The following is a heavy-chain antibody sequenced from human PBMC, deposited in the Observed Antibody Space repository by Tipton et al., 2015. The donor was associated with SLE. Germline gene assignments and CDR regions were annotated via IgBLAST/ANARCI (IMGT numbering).Heavy chain of an antibody. CDR2: IYYSGST. J-gene: IGHJ6*02. V-gene: IGHV4-39*07. Sequence: TLSLTCTVSGGSISSHYWSWIRQPPGKGLEWIGSIYYSGSTYYNPSLKSRVTISVDTSKNQFSLKLSSVTAADTAVYYCARDTGSDGYYYGMDVWGQGTTVTVSS. D-gene: IGHD4-17*01. CDR1: GGSISSHY. CDR3: ARDTGSDGYYYGMDV.